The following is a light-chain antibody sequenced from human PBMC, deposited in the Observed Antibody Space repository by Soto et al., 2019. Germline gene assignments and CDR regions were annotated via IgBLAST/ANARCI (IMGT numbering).Light chain of an antibody. CDR3: QQLDNYPFT. J-gene: IGKJ3*01. CDR1: QGIRSY. V-gene: IGKV1-9*01. Sequence: DIQLTQSPSFLSTSVGDRVTITCRASQGIRSYLAWYQQKPGKAPKLLIYAASTLQSGVPSRFSGSVSGTEFTLTISTLQPEDFATYYCQQLDNYPFTFGPGTKV. CDR2: AAS.